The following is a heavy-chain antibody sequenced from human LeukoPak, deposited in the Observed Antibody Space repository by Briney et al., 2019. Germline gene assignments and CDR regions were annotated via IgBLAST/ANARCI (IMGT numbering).Heavy chain of an antibody. CDR1: GFTFSSYS. J-gene: IGHJ4*02. Sequence: GGSLRLSCAASGFTFSSYSMNWVRQAPGKGLEWVSSISSSSSYIYYADSVKGRFTISRDNAKNSLYLQMNSLGAEDTAVYYCARDLNKFPDYGDYVVGYWGQGTLVTVSS. CDR2: ISSSSSYI. CDR3: ARDLNKFPDYGDYVVGY. D-gene: IGHD4-17*01. V-gene: IGHV3-21*01.